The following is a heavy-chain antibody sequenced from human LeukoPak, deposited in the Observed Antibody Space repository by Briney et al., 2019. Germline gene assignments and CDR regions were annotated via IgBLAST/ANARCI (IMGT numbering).Heavy chain of an antibody. V-gene: IGHV4-31*03. CDR2: ISYRGIA. D-gene: IGHD2/OR15-2a*01. CDR1: GGSISSGGFY. CDR3: ARVLYDYYFDY. Sequence: PSETLSLTCTVSGGSISSGGFYWTWLRQHPGKGLEWIACISYRGIAYYNPSLKSRVTISVDTSKNQFSLNLSSVTAADTALYYCARVLYDYYFDYWGQGTLVTVSS. J-gene: IGHJ4*02.